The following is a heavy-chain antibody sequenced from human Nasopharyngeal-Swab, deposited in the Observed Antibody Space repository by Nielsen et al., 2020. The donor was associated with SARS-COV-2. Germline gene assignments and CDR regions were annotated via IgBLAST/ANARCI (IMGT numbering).Heavy chain of an antibody. CDR3: ARDRSSYGYFKYYYYYMDV. CDR2: IIPIFGTA. J-gene: IGHJ6*03. Sequence: SVKVSCKASGGTFSSYAISWVRQAPGQGLEWMGGIIPIFGTANYAQKFQGRVTITADESTGTAYMELSSLRSEDTAVYYCARDRSSYGYFKYYYYYMDVWGKGTTVTVSS. CDR1: GGTFSSYA. V-gene: IGHV1-69*13. D-gene: IGHD5-18*01.